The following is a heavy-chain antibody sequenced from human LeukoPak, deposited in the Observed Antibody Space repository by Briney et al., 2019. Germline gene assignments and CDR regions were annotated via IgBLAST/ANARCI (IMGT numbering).Heavy chain of an antibody. CDR3: ASSWYYSASRSYFFDN. J-gene: IGHJ4*02. CDR1: GDSISSYY. D-gene: IGHD3-10*01. V-gene: IGHV4-59*08. CDR2: IYYSGST. Sequence: PSETLSLTCTVFGDSISSYYWSWIRQPPGKGLEWIGYIYYSGSTNYNPSLKSRVTISVDTSKNQFSLKLTSVTAADTAVYHCASSWYYSASRSYFFDNWGQGTLVTVSS.